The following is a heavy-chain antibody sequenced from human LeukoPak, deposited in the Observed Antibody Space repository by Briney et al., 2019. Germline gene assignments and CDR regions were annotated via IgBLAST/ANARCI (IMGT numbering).Heavy chain of an antibody. CDR3: ARAWDTVTHGGYYYYMDV. D-gene: IGHD4-17*01. J-gene: IGHJ6*03. V-gene: IGHV4-4*07. CDR2: IYTSGST. CDR1: GGSISSYY. Sequence: SETLSLTCTVSGGSISSYYWSWIRQPAGKGLEWIGRIYTSGSTNYNPSLKSRVTMSVDTSKNQFSLKLSSVTAADTAVYYCARAWDTVTHGGYYYYMDVWGKGTTVTVSS.